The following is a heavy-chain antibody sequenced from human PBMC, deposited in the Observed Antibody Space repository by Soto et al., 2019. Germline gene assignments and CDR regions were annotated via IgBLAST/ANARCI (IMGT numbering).Heavy chain of an antibody. CDR2: IYDSGST. CDR1: GGSIRRSSYY. Sequence: SETLSLTCTVSGGSIRRSSYYWGWIRQPPGKGLEWIGSIYDSGSTRYNPSLQSRVTVSVDMSKNQFSLKLRYVTAADTAVYYCARHGSGWFDYWGQGSLVTVS. V-gene: IGHV4-39*01. D-gene: IGHD6-19*01. J-gene: IGHJ4*02. CDR3: ARHGSGWFDY.